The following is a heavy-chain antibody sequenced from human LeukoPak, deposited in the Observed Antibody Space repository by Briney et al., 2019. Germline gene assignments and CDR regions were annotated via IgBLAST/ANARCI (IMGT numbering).Heavy chain of an antibody. Sequence: SETLSLTCSVSGGSISGYYWSWIRQPPGKGLEWIGDMYYSGSTNYNPSLKSRVTISVDTSKNQFSLRLSSVTAADTAVYYCARGLFSGNPTSDWGQGTLVTVSS. CDR3: ARGLFSGNPTSD. CDR2: MYYSGST. V-gene: IGHV4-59*12. CDR1: GGSISGYY. D-gene: IGHD4-23*01. J-gene: IGHJ4*02.